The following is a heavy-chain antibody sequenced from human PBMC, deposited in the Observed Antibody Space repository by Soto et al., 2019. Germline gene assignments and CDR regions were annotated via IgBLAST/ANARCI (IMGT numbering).Heavy chain of an antibody. Sequence: SETLCLTCTVSGVSISSYYWSWIRQPPGKGLEWIGYIYYSGSSNYNPSLKSRVTISVDTSKNQFSLKLSSVTAADTAVYYCSRLHYYDSSGYRFDYWGQGTLVTVS. CDR1: GVSISSYY. CDR2: IYYSGSS. V-gene: IGHV4-59*08. CDR3: SRLHYYDSSGYRFDY. J-gene: IGHJ4*02. D-gene: IGHD3-22*01.